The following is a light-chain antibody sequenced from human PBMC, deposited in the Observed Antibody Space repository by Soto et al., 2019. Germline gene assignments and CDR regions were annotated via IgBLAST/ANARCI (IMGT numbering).Light chain of an antibody. Sequence: EIVLTQSPATLSLSPGERATLSCRASQSVGGYLDWYQQKPGQAPRLLIYDASNRASGIPARFSGSGSGTDFTITISSLEPEDVAVYYCHQRSNWPPLTFGGGTKVEIK. CDR2: DAS. CDR3: HQRSNWPPLT. CDR1: QSVGGY. J-gene: IGKJ4*01. V-gene: IGKV3-11*01.